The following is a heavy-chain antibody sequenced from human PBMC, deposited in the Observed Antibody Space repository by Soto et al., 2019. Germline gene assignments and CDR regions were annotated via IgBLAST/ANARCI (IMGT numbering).Heavy chain of an antibody. CDR2: INHSGST. Sequence: SETLSLTCAVYGGSFSGYYWSWIRQPPGKGLERIGEINHSGSTNYNPSLKSRVTISVDTSKNQFSLKLSSVAAADTAVYYCARGGHRRITIFGVVRLCPFGRYGMDVWGQGTTVTVSS. CDR3: ARGGHRRITIFGVVRLCPFGRYGMDV. D-gene: IGHD3-3*01. J-gene: IGHJ6*02. V-gene: IGHV4-34*01. CDR1: GGSFSGYY.